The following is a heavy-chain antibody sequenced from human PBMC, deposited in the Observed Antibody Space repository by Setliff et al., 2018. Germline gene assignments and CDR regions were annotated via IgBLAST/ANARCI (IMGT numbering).Heavy chain of an antibody. CDR3: ARFCGGGSCPDY. CDR1: GGSLTSHY. V-gene: IGHV4-59*11. CDR2: ISYIERP. Sequence: KSSETLSLTCSVSGGSLTSHYWTWIRQPPGKGLEWIGVISYIERPHYNPSLQSRVTIAMETSNNQVSLTLTSVTAVDSAMYYCARFCGGGSCPDYWGQGTLVTV. J-gene: IGHJ4*02. D-gene: IGHD2-15*01.